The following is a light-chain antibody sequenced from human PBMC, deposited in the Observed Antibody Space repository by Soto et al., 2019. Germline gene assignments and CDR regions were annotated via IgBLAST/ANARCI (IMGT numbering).Light chain of an antibody. V-gene: IGLV1-40*01. CDR1: SSNIGAGYD. CDR3: QSYNSSLSAL. Sequence: QSVLTQPPSVSGAPGQRVTISCTGSSSNIGAGYDVHWYQQLPGTAPKLLIYGNSNRPSGVPDRFSGSKSGTSASLAITGHQDEDEADYYCQSYNSSLSALFGGGTKVTVL. J-gene: IGLJ3*02. CDR2: GNS.